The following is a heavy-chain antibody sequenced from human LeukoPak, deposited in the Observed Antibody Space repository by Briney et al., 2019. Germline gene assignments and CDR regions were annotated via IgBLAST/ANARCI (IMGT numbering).Heavy chain of an antibody. CDR3: AREGAVTGYWYFDL. CDR2: ISSSSSYI. CDR1: GFTFSSYS. D-gene: IGHD6-19*01. V-gene: IGHV3-21*04. J-gene: IGHJ2*01. Sequence: GGSLRLSCAASGFTFSSYSMNWVRQAPGKGLEWVSPISSSSSYIYYADSVKGRFTISRDNAKNSLYLQMNSLRAEDTAVYYCAREGAVTGYWYFDLWGRGTLVTVSS.